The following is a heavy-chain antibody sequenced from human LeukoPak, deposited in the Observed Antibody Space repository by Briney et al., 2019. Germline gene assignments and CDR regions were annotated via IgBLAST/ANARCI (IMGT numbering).Heavy chain of an antibody. V-gene: IGHV3-7*03. Sequence: GGSLRLSCAASGFTFSSYWMSWVRQAPGKGLEWVANIKQDGSEKDYVDSVKGRFTISRDNAKNSLYLQMNSLRAEDTAVYYCAILGEFVAAAGAHDAFDIWGQGTMVTVSS. CDR3: AILGEFVAAAGAHDAFDI. CDR2: IKQDGSEK. CDR1: GFTFSSYW. D-gene: IGHD6-13*01. J-gene: IGHJ3*02.